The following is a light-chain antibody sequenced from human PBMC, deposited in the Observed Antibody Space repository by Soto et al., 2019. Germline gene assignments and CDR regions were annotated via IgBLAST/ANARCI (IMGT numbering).Light chain of an antibody. CDR1: PSDVGGHNY. CDR3: SSYTSSSTWV. CDR2: EVT. Sequence: QSALTQPASVSGSPGQSITISCTGTPSDVGGHNYVSWYQRPPGKAPRLMIYEVTNRPSGVSNRFSGSKSDNTASLTISGLQADDEADYYCSSYTSSSTWVFGGGTQLTVL. V-gene: IGLV2-14*01. J-gene: IGLJ7*01.